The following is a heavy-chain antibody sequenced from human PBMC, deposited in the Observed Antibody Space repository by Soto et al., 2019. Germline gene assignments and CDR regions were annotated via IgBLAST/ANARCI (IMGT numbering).Heavy chain of an antibody. CDR2: IIPILGIA. CDR3: ASGRGYSYGSGYYYYGMDV. J-gene: IGHJ6*02. D-gene: IGHD5-18*01. CDR1: GGTFSSYT. Sequence: QVQLVQSGAEVKKPGSSVKVSCNASGGTFSSYTISWVRQAPGQGLEWMGRIIPILGIANYAQKFQGRVTITADKSTSTAYMELSSLRSEDTAVYYCASGRGYSYGSGYYYYGMDVWGQGTTVTVSS. V-gene: IGHV1-69*02.